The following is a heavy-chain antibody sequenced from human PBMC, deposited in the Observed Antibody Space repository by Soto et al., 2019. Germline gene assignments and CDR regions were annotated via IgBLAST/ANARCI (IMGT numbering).Heavy chain of an antibody. V-gene: IGHV4-30-4*01. CDR2: IHNSGSP. J-gene: IGHJ4*02. CDR1: GASVYYGGYF. Sequence: QVQLQESGPGLVRPSQTLSLTCSVSGASVYYGGYFWSWIRQSPGKVLEWIAHIHNSGSPYNTPSLKSRVTISADTSMNPFSLALTSVTAADTAMHYCARGPTTEKVHSLGQGILVTVSS. CDR3: ARGPTTEKVHS.